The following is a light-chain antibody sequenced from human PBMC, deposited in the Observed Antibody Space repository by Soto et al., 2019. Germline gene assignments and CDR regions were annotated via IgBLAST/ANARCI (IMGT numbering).Light chain of an antibody. CDR2: NTS. CDR3: QQRSNWIT. J-gene: IGKJ5*01. CDR1: QSVTSTS. Sequence: EIVLTQSPGTLSLSQGERATLYCRASQSVTSTSFAWYQQKPGQAPRLLIYNTSNRAGGIPARFSGSGSGTDFTLTIDRLEPEDFAVYYCQQRSNWITLGQGTRLEIK. V-gene: IGKV3D-20*02.